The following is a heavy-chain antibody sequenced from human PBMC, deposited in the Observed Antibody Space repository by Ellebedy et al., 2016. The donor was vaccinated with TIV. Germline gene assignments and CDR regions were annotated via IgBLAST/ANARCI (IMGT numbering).Heavy chain of an antibody. D-gene: IGHD5-18*01. Sequence: GESLKISCVASGFTFDSYAMHWVRQAPGKGLEWVAVISHDCSSQYYADSVKGRFTIARENSKSTLDLQMSSLRAEDTAVYYCAKDRTPGDGYWVFDFWGQGTLVTVST. CDR3: AKDRTPGDGYWVFDF. J-gene: IGHJ4*02. CDR1: GFTFDSYA. CDR2: ISHDCSSQ. V-gene: IGHV3-30-3*01.